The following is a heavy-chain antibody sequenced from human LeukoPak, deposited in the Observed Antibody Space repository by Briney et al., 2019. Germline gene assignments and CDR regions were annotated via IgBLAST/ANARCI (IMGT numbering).Heavy chain of an antibody. Sequence: GGSLRLSCAASGFNFSSYAMSWVRQAPGKGLEWVSAISGSGGSTYYADSVKGRFTISRDNSKNTLYLQMNSLRAEDTAVYYCAKNPMYSSSSYYFDYWGQGTLVTVSS. CDR2: ISGSGGST. V-gene: IGHV3-23*01. CDR3: AKNPMYSSSSYYFDY. CDR1: GFNFSSYA. J-gene: IGHJ4*02. D-gene: IGHD6-6*01.